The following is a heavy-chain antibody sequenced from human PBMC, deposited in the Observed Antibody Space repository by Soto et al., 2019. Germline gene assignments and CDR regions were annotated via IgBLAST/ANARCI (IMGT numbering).Heavy chain of an antibody. V-gene: IGHV4-34*01. CDR3: ARTTYGSGSTVDY. CDR1: GGSFSGYY. Sequence: SETLSLTCAVYGGSFSGYYWSWIRQPPGKGLEWIGEINHSGSTNYNPSLKSRVTISVDTSKNQFSLKLSSVTAADTAVYYCARTTYGSGSTVDYWGQGTLVT. CDR2: INHSGST. J-gene: IGHJ4*02. D-gene: IGHD3-10*01.